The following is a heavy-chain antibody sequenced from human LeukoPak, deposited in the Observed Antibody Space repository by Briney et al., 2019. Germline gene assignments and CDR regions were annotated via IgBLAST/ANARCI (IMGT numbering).Heavy chain of an antibody. D-gene: IGHD3-3*01. V-gene: IGHV3-30-3*01. CDR2: ISFDGSNK. J-gene: IGHJ4*02. CDR1: GFTFSSYA. Sequence: GGSLRLSCAASGFTFSSYAMHWVRQAPGKGLEWVAVAIISFDGSNKYYADSVKGRFTISRDNSKNTLSLQMNNLRPEDTAVYYCARPPNDFWSGYYHFDYWGQGTLVTVSS. CDR3: ARPPNDFWSGYYHFDY.